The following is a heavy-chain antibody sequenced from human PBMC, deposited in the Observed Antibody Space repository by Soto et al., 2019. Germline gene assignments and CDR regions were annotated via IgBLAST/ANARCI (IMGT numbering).Heavy chain of an antibody. CDR1: GFTFSSYA. J-gene: IGHJ6*02. Sequence: PGGSLRLSCAASGFTFSSYAMHWVRQAPGKGLEWVAVISYDGSNKYYADSVKGRFTISRDNSKNTLYLQMNSLRAEDTAVYYCARVLLWFGELFGYYYYGMDVWGQGTTVTVS. CDR3: ARVLLWFGELFGYYYYGMDV. D-gene: IGHD3-10*01. V-gene: IGHV3-30-3*01. CDR2: ISYDGSNK.